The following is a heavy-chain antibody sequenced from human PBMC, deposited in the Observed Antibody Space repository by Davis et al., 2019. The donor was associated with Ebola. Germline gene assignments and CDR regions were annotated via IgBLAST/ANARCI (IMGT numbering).Heavy chain of an antibody. Sequence: GESLKISCKGSGYSFTSYGISWVRQAPGQGLEWMGWISAYNGNTNYAQKLQGRVTMTTDTSTSTAYMELRSLRSDDTAVYYCARDEGRYSYGRWFDPWGQGTLVTVSS. V-gene: IGHV1-18*01. CDR1: GYSFTSYG. J-gene: IGHJ5*02. CDR3: ARDEGRYSYGRWFDP. D-gene: IGHD5-18*01. CDR2: ISAYNGNT.